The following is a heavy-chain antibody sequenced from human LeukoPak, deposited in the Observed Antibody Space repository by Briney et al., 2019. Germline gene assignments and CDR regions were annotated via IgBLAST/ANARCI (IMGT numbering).Heavy chain of an antibody. CDR2: VNHFGRT. CDR3: ARGVLVMVYAAFDY. Sequence: PETLSLTCTVYGGSLTDYYWTWIRHKPAKGLEWIGEVNHFGRTNYRQSLKGRITVSIDTSKNQFSLRLASVAAADTATYYCARGVLVMVYAAFDYWVQGSQVTVSS. J-gene: IGHJ4*02. CDR1: GGSLTDYY. V-gene: IGHV4-34*01. D-gene: IGHD2-8*01.